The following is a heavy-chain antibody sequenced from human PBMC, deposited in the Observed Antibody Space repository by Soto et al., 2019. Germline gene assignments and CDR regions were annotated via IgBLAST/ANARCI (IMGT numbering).Heavy chain of an antibody. J-gene: IGHJ3*02. CDR2: IFYTGVT. CDR3: ARDADHRHSYGFGGSAFDI. D-gene: IGHD5-18*01. Sequence: PSETLSLTCTVSGGSISTYYWTWIRQTPGKGLEWVGDIFYTGVTNYNPSLKSRVTMSVDTSKNQISLKLSSVTAADSAVYYCARDADHRHSYGFGGSAFDIWGQGTMVTVSS. V-gene: IGHV4-59*01. CDR1: GGSISTYY.